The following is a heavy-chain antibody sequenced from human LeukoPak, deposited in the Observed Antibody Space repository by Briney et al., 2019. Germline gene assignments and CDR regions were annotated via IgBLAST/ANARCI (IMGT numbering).Heavy chain of an antibody. D-gene: IGHD3-10*01. V-gene: IGHV4-30-4*01. J-gene: IGHJ5*02. Sequence: PSQTLSLTCTVSGGSIRSGDYYWSWIRQSPGKGLEWIGYIYYSGSAYYTPSLKSRVTLSVDTSKNQFSLELSSVTAADAAVYYCARRLDYSGSGTFSFDPWGQGTLVTVSP. CDR2: IYYSGSA. CDR3: ARRLDYSGSGTFSFDP. CDR1: GGSIRSGDYY.